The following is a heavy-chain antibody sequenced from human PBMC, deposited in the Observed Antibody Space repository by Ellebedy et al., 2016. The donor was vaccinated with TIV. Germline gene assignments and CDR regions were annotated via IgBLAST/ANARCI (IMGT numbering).Heavy chain of an antibody. CDR1: GGSFNNDH. V-gene: IGHV4-59*08. CDR2: VNQRRTT. CDR3: ARMRGVAGPRWFDP. J-gene: IGHJ5*02. Sequence: MPSETLSLTCLVSGGSFNNDHWSWIRQSPGKGLEWIGYVNQRRTTKYNSSLRSRVTISIDTSKNQLSLTVTSVTAADTAVYFCARMRGVAGPRWFDPWGPGTQVIVSS. D-gene: IGHD6-19*01.